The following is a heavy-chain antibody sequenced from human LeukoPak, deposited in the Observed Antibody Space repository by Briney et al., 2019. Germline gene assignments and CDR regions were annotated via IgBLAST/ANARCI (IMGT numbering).Heavy chain of an antibody. V-gene: IGHV3-30*18. CDR2: ISYDGSNK. D-gene: IGHD3-22*01. CDR1: GFTLSSYG. CDR3: AKGHHSSGYYLFDY. J-gene: IGHJ4*02. Sequence: GGSLRLSCAASGFTLSSYGMHWVRQAPGKGLEWVAVISYDGSNKYYADSVKGRFTISRDNSKNTLYLQMNSLRAEDTVVYYCAKGHHSSGYYLFDYWGQGTLVTVSS.